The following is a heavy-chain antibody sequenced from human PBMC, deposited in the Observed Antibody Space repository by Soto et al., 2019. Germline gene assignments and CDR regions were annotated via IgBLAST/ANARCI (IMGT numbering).Heavy chain of an antibody. CDR2: ISYDGSNK. CDR3: AKGGETYYDLWSGHPV. D-gene: IGHD3-3*01. CDR1: GFTFSSYG. J-gene: IGHJ6*02. V-gene: IGHV3-30*18. Sequence: PGASLRLSCASSGFTFSSYGMHWVRQAPGKGLEWVAVISYDGSNKYYADSVKGRFTISRDNSKNTLYLQMNSLRAEDTAVYYCAKGGETYYDLWSGHPVWGQGTTVTVSS.